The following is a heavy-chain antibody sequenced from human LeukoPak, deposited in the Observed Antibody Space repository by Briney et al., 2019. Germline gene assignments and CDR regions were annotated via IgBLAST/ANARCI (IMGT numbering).Heavy chain of an antibody. Sequence: GGSLRLFCAASGFTFSTYGMIWVRQALGKGPEWVSSISSISTYTHYADAVKGRFTISRDNTKNSLYLQMNSLRAEDTAVYYCARPRAGRATGAYFDYWGQGTLVTVSS. V-gene: IGHV3-21*01. CDR1: GFTFSTYG. CDR3: ARPRAGRATGAYFDY. CDR2: ISSISTYT. J-gene: IGHJ4*02. D-gene: IGHD2-15*01.